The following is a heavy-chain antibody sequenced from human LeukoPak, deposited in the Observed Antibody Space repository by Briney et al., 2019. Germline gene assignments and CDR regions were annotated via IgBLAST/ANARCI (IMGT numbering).Heavy chain of an antibody. CDR1: GYTFTGYY. CDR3: AREVDYYDSSGYDY. V-gene: IGHV1-2*02. CDR2: INPNSGGT. Sequence: ASVKVSCKASGYTFTGYYMHWVRQAPGQGLEWMGWINPNSGGTNYAQKLQGRVTMTRDTSISTAYMELSRLRSDDTAVYYCAREVDYYDSSGYDYWGQGTLVTVSS. J-gene: IGHJ4*02. D-gene: IGHD3-22*01.